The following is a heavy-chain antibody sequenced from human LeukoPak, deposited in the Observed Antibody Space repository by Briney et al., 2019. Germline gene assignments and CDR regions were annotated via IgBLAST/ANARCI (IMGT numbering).Heavy chain of an antibody. CDR3: ARDGFRYSSSXYGAYYYYYYGMDV. D-gene: IGHD6-13*01. V-gene: IGHV3-33*01. J-gene: IGHJ6*02. CDR1: GFTFSSYG. CDR2: IWYEGSNK. Sequence: PGRSLRLSCAASGFTFSSYGMHWVRQAPGKGLEWVAVIWYEGSNKYYADSGKSRFTISRDNSKNTLYLQMNSLRAEDTAVYYCARDGFRYSSSXYGAYYYYYYGMDVWGQGTTVTVSS.